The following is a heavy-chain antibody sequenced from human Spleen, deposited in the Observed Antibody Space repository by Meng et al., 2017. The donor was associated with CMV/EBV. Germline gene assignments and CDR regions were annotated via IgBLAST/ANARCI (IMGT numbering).Heavy chain of an antibody. CDR3: VKDRNYDQAYGMDV. J-gene: IGHJ6*02. CDR2: IGIAADT. D-gene: IGHD1-7*01. Sequence: GGSLRLSCAASGFTFSSYDMQWVRQEIGKGLEWVATIGIAADTYYPGAVKGRFIVSRDNARNSVYLQMNSLRAGDTAVYYCVKDRNYDQAYGMDVWGQGTTVTVSS. CDR1: GFTFSSYD. V-gene: IGHV3-13*01.